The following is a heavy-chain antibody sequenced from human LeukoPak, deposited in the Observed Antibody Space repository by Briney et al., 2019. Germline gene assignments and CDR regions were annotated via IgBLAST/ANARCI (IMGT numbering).Heavy chain of an antibody. D-gene: IGHD6-19*01. CDR2: IYYSGST. J-gene: IGHJ4*02. CDR1: GFTFSSYW. V-gene: IGHV4-59*01. CDR3: ARASLGWYSSGLYPESFDS. Sequence: GSLRLSCAASGFTFSSYWMSWVRQPPGKGLEWIGHIYYSGSTYYNPSLKSRVTISLDTSKNQFSLKLSSVTAADMAVYYCARASLGWYSSGLYPESFDSWGQGTLVTVSS.